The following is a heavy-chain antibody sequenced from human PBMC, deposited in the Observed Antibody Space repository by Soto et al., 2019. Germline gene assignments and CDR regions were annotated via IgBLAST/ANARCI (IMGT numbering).Heavy chain of an antibody. CDR2: LGPHENGL. J-gene: IGHJ4*02. D-gene: IGHD4-17*01. V-gene: IGHV3-74*01. CDR3: TRETFGDRDY. Sequence: EVQLVESGGGLVQPGGSLRLSCTDSGFTFSGDWMHWVRQAPGKGLVWVSRLGPHENGLNYADSVKGRFTISRDNAKNTLYLQMNSLTVEDTAVYFCTRETFGDRDYWGQGTLVTVSS. CDR1: GFTFSGDW.